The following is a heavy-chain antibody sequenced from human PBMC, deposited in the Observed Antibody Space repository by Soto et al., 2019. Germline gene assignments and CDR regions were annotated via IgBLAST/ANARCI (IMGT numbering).Heavy chain of an antibody. J-gene: IGHJ4*01. CDR3: AHTKIVVVPAATHNFDS. V-gene: IGHV2-5*01. D-gene: IGHD2-2*01. Sequence: SGPTLVNPTQTLTLTCTFSGFSLNTSGMGVGWIRRPPGKALEWLALIYWNDDKRYRPSLNSRLTIAKDTSKSQVVLTVTNVDPVDTATYYCAHTKIVVVPAATHNFDSWGQGILVTVSS. CDR1: GFSLNTSGMG. CDR2: IYWNDDK.